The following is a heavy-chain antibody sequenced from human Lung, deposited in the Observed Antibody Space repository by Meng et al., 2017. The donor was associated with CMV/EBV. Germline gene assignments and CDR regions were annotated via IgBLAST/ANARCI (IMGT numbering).Heavy chain of an antibody. J-gene: IGHJ6*02. CDR2: IKSKIDGGTT. CDR1: GFTFSNDW. Sequence: GGSLRLXXAVSGFTFSNDWMSWVRQAPGKGLEWVGRIKSKIDGGTTDFIAPVKGRFSISRDDSKNTLFLQMNSLKTEDTAVYYCTKDWYNVKAMNGWGQGTTVTVSS. V-gene: IGHV3-15*01. D-gene: IGHD1-1*01. CDR3: TKDWYNVKAMNG.